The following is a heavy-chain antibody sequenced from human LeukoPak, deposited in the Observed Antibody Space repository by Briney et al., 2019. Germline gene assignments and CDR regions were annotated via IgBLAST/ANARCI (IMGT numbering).Heavy chain of an antibody. Sequence: GGSLRLSCAASGFTFSSYGMHWVRQAPGKGLEWVAFIRYDGSNKYYADSVKGRFTISRDNSKNTLYLQMNSLRAEDTAVYYCAKEEAFYYYGSGSYSGGYFHYWGQGTLVTVSS. CDR3: AKEEAFYYYGSGSYSGGYFHY. V-gene: IGHV3-30*02. CDR2: IRYDGSNK. D-gene: IGHD3-10*01. CDR1: GFTFSSYG. J-gene: IGHJ4*02.